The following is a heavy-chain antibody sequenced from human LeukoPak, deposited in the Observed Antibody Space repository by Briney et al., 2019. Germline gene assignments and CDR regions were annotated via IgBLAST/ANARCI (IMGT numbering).Heavy chain of an antibody. CDR1: GYSFTHFR. CDR3: ARYSVAGARYDAFDI. Sequence: GESLKISCKGSGYSFTHFRLGWVRQMPGKGLDWMGIIYPADSDTVYSPSFQGQVTISADKSISTAYLQWSSLKASDTAMYYCARYSVAGARYDAFDIWGQGTVVTVSS. J-gene: IGHJ3*02. CDR2: IYPADSDT. V-gene: IGHV5-51*01. D-gene: IGHD6-13*01.